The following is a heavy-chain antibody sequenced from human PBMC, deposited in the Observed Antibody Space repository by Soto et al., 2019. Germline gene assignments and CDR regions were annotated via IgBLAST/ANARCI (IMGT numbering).Heavy chain of an antibody. CDR3: ARDSYCGGDCYSNYFDY. CDR1: GGTFSSYA. D-gene: IGHD2-21*02. Sequence: QVQLVQSGAEVKKPGSSVKVSCKASGGTFSSYAITWVRQAPGQGLEWMGGIIPIFGTANYAQKFQGRVTITADESTSTAYMELSSLRSEDTAVYYCARDSYCGGDCYSNYFDYWGQGTLVTVSS. V-gene: IGHV1-69*01. J-gene: IGHJ4*02. CDR2: IIPIFGTA.